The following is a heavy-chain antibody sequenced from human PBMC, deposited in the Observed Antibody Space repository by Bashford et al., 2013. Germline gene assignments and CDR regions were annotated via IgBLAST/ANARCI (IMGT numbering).Heavy chain of an antibody. CDR3: ARIPYSTSWYFCDY. V-gene: IGHV2-26*01. J-gene: IGHJ4*02. D-gene: IGHD6-13*01. CDR2: IFSNDGY. Sequence: WIRQPPGKALEWLGHIFSNDGYAYNTSLKDRLTISKGTAKSQVVLTMTNMDPADTATYYCARIPYSTSWYFCDYWSQGTLVTVSS.